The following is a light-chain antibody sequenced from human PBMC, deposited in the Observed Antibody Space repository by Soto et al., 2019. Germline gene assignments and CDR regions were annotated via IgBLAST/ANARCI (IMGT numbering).Light chain of an antibody. CDR1: SSNIGAGYD. CDR2: SNS. CDR3: QSYDNSLSAYV. V-gene: IGLV1-40*01. Sequence: QSVLAQPPSVSGAPGQKVTISCTGSSSNIGAGYDLHWYQQLPGTAPKLPLYSNSNRPSGVPDRFSGSKSGTSASLAITGLQAEDEADYYCQSYDNSLSAYVFGTGTKVTVL. J-gene: IGLJ1*01.